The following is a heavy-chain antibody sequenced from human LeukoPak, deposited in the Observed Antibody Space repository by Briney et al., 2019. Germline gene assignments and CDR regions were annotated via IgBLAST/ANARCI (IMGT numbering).Heavy chain of an antibody. V-gene: IGHV3-23*01. Sequence: GGSLRLSCAASGFTFRSYGMNWVRQAPGRGLEWVSAISGSGGSTYYADSVKGRFTISRDNSKNTLYLQMNSLRAEDTAVYYCAKDSWGYYDSSGYYVWLDPWGQGTLVTVSS. CDR2: ISGSGGST. CDR1: GFTFRSYG. CDR3: AKDSWGYYDSSGYYVWLDP. D-gene: IGHD3-22*01. J-gene: IGHJ5*02.